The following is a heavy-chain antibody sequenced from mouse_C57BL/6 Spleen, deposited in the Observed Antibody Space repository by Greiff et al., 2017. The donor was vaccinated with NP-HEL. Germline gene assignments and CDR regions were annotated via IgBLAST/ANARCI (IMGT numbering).Heavy chain of an antibody. Sequence: QVQLQQSGAELMKPGASVKLSCKATGYTFTGYWIEWVKQRPGNGLEWIGEILPGSGSTNYNEKFKGKATFTADTASNTAYMQLSSLTTEDSAIYYCARGGDYYGSSYDYAMDYWGQGTSVTVSS. CDR2: ILPGSGST. J-gene: IGHJ4*01. CDR3: ARGGDYYGSSYDYAMDY. V-gene: IGHV1-9*01. D-gene: IGHD1-1*01. CDR1: GYTFTGYW.